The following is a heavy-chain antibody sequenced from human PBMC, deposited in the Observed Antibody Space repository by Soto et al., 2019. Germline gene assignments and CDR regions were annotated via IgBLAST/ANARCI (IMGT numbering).Heavy chain of an antibody. CDR1: GYSFTSYW. V-gene: IGHV5-51*01. D-gene: IGHD6-6*01. Sequence: GESLKISCKGSGYSFTSYWIGWVRQMPGKGLEWMGIIYPGDSDTRYSPSFQGQVTISADKSISTAYLQWSSLKASDTAMYYCVLKGYSSSFNDYYYGMDVWGQGTTVTVSS. CDR3: VLKGYSSSFNDYYYGMDV. CDR2: IYPGDSDT. J-gene: IGHJ6*02.